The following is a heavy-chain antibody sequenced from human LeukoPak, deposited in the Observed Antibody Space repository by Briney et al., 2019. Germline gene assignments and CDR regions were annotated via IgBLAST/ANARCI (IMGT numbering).Heavy chain of an antibody. J-gene: IGHJ4*02. CDR1: GLTVSNNY. V-gene: IGHV3-66*02. Sequence: GGSLRLSCAASGLTVSNNYMSWVRQAPGKGLEWVSVIYNGGSTYYADSVKGRFTISRDNSKNTLYLQMNSLRVEDTAVYYCTKDRSYGRSYFDYWGQGTLVTVSS. D-gene: IGHD5-18*01. CDR2: IYNGGST. CDR3: TKDRSYGRSYFDY.